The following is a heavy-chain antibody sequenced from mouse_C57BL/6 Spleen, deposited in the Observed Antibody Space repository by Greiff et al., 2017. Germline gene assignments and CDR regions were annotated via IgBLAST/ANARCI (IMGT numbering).Heavy chain of an antibody. D-gene: IGHD1-1*01. CDR1: GYTFTDYY. V-gene: IGHV1-26*01. Sequence: EVQLQQSVPELVKPGASVKISCKASGYTFTDYYMNWVKQSRGKSLEWIGDINPNNGGTSYNQKFKDKATLTVDKSSSTAYMELRSLTSEDSAVYYCASRGTTVDYWGQGTTLTVSS. CDR2: INPNNGGT. CDR3: ASRGTTVDY. J-gene: IGHJ2*01.